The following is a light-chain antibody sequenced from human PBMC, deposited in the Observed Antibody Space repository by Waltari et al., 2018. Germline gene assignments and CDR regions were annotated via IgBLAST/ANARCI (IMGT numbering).Light chain of an antibody. J-gene: IGKJ1*01. Sequence: DIQMTQSPSSLSASVGDTVTITCQASQGIGNNLNWYQQKPGKAPKLLIYRASSLESGIPSRFSGSGSGTDFTLTISSLPPEDFATYYCQQGYSYPWTFGQGTKVELK. CDR1: QGIGNN. V-gene: IGKV1-NL1*01. CDR2: RAS. CDR3: QQGYSYPWT.